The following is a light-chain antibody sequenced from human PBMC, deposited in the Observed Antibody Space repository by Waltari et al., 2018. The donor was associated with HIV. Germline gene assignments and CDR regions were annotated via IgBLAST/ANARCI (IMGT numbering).Light chain of an antibody. Sequence: QSALTQPASVSGSPGQSITISCTGTSSDVGGYNYVSWYQHHPGKAPKLMISEVSNRPSGVSNRCAGSKSGNTASLTISGLQAEYEADYYCSSYSSSITLYVVFGGGTKLTVL. CDR3: SSYSSSITLYVV. V-gene: IGLV2-14*01. CDR2: EVS. CDR1: SSDVGGYNY. J-gene: IGLJ2*01.